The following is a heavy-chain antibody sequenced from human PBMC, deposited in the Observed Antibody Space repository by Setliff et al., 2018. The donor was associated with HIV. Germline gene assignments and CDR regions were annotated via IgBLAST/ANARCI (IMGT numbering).Heavy chain of an antibody. CDR1: GFDFSTYW. D-gene: IGHD2-15*01. CDR2: IKLHGSEK. J-gene: IGHJ4*02. V-gene: IGHV3-7*01. Sequence: GGSLRLSCEGSGFDFSTYWMSWVRQAPGKGLEWVANIKLHGSEKYYVDSVKGRFTISRDDAKNSLYLQMNSLRVEDTAVYYCARDGLEGDMAGRQRTYAFGYWGQGTLVTVSS. CDR3: ARDGLEGDMAGRQRTYAFGY.